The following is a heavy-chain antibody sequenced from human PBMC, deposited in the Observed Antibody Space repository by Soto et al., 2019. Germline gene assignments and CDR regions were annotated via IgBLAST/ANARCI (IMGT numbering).Heavy chain of an antibody. Sequence: GGSLRLSCAASGFTFSSYAMSWVSQTTGKGLEWVSAISGSGGSTYYADSVKGRFTISRDNSKNTLYLQMNSLRAEDTAVYYCAIWGRQWLAKDQYYFDYWGQGTLVTVSS. CDR3: AIWGRQWLAKDQYYFDY. CDR2: ISGSGGST. CDR1: GFTFSSYA. V-gene: IGHV3-23*01. D-gene: IGHD6-19*01. J-gene: IGHJ4*02.